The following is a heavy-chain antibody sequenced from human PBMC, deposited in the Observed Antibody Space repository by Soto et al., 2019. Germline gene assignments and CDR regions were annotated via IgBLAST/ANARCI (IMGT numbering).Heavy chain of an antibody. D-gene: IGHD1-1*01. Sequence: QVLLMQSGAEVKKPGSSVKVSCTSSGGPFSSYGISWVRQVPGQGLEWLGGIIPLFGTPSYARKFQDRLTISAYESTTTAYMELSSLTSEDTAMYFCARDGTIQMANFDFWGQGTLVTVSS. CDR1: GGPFSSYG. V-gene: IGHV1-69*01. CDR2: IIPLFGTP. CDR3: ARDGTIQMANFDF. J-gene: IGHJ4*02.